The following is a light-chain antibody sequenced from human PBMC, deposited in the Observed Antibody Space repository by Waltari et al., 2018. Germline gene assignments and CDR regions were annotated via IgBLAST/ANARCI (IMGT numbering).Light chain of an antibody. CDR1: SSDIGGYNY. V-gene: IGLV2-11*01. CDR3: CSYAGPDNHVV. J-gene: IGLJ2*01. CDR2: DVN. Sequence: QSALTQPRSVSGSPAQSVTISCSGTSSDIGGYNYVSWYQQYPGKAPKLIIYDVNKRPPGVPGRFSGSKSGNTASLTISGLQTEDEADYCCCSYAGPDNHVVFGGGTKMTVL.